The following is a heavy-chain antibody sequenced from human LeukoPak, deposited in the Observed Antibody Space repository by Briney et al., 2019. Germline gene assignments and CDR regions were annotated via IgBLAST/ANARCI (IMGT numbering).Heavy chain of an antibody. V-gene: IGHV4-39*07. D-gene: IGHD3/OR15-3a*01. CDR2: IYYSGNT. CDR1: GGSISSSSHH. Sequence: PSETLSLTCTVSGGSISSSSHHWGWIRQSPGKGLEWIASIYYSGNTYYNSSLKSRVTISVDTSKNQFSLRVTSVTAADTAAYYCGRFGLKNWNYVDYWGQGTLVTVSS. CDR3: GRFGLKNWNYVDY. J-gene: IGHJ4*02.